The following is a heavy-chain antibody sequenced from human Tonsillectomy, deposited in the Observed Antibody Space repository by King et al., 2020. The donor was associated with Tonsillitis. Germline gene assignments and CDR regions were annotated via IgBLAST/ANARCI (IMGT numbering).Heavy chain of an antibody. Sequence: VQLVESGGGLIQPGGSLRLSCAASGFTVSSNYMSWVRQAPGKGLEWVSVIYSGGSTYYADSVKGRFTISRDNSKNTLYLQMNSLRAEDTAVYYCARVLVWSLSYFDYWGQGTLVTVSS. V-gene: IGHV3-53*01. D-gene: IGHD3-10*01. J-gene: IGHJ4*02. CDR3: ARVLVWSLSYFDY. CDR1: GFTVSSNY. CDR2: IYSGGST.